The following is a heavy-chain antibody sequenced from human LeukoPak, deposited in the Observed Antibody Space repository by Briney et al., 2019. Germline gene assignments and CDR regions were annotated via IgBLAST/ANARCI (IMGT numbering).Heavy chain of an antibody. J-gene: IGHJ4*02. Sequence: GGSLRLSCAASGFTFSSYAMSWVRQALGKGLEWVSAISGSGDSTYSTDSVKGRFTISRDNSKNTLYLQMNSLRAEDTAVYYCAKKVPANWGSYFDYWGQGTLVSVSS. CDR2: ISGSGDST. D-gene: IGHD7-27*01. CDR1: GFTFSSYA. V-gene: IGHV3-23*01. CDR3: AKKVPANWGSYFDY.